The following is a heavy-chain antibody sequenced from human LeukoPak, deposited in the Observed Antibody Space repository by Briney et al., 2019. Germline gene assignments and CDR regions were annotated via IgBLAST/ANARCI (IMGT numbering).Heavy chain of an antibody. CDR2: MYWDDDK. J-gene: IGHJ3*02. D-gene: IGHD1-1*01. V-gene: IGHV2-5*02. Sequence: XXFSXFSLSAXGVGVGWIRQXXXXXLEGXALMYWDDDKRYSPSLKSRLTITKDTSKNQVVLTMTNMDPVDTATYYCAHTINWNLEVAFDIWGQGTMVTVSS. CDR1: XFSLSAXGVG. CDR3: AHTINWNLEVAFDI.